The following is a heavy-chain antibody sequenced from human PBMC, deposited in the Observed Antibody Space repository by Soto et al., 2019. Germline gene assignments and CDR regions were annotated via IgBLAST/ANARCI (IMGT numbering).Heavy chain of an antibody. J-gene: IGHJ4*02. Sequence: SVKVSCKASGGTFSSYAISWVRQAPGQALEWMGGIIPIFGTANYAQKFQGRVTMTRNTSISTAYMELSSLRSEDTAVYYCARTLYGDNVDYWGQGTLVTVSS. CDR3: ARTLYGDNVDY. CDR2: IIPIFGTA. CDR1: GGTFSSYA. V-gene: IGHV1-69*05. D-gene: IGHD4-17*01.